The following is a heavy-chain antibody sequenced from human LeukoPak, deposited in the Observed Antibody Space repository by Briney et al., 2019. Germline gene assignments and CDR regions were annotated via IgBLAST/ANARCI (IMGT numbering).Heavy chain of an antibody. CDR1: GFTVSSNC. J-gene: IGHJ4*02. Sequence: GGSLRLSCAASGFTVSSNCMSWVRQAPGKGLEWVSLICSGGNTYYADSVKGRFTISRDDSKNTLYLQMNSLRAEDTAVYYCARRYCSGGTCYFFDYWGQGTLVTVSS. CDR2: ICSGGNT. CDR3: ARRYCSGGTCYFFDY. D-gene: IGHD2-15*01. V-gene: IGHV3-53*01.